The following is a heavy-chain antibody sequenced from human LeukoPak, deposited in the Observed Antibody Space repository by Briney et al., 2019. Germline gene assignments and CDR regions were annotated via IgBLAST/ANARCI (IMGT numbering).Heavy chain of an antibody. J-gene: IGHJ4*02. D-gene: IGHD3-22*01. CDR1: GGSFSGYY. CDR2: INHSGST. CDR3: ARSRGYYDSSGYYRTLYYFDY. Sequence: SETLSLTCAVYGGSFSGYYWSWIRQPPGKGLEWIGEINHSGSTNYNPSLKSRVTISVDTSKNQFSLRLSSVTAADTAVYYCARSRGYYDSSGYYRTLYYFDYWAREPWSPSPQ. V-gene: IGHV4-34*01.